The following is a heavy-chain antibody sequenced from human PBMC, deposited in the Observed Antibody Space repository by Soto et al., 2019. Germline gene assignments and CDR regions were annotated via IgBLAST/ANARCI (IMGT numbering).Heavy chain of an antibody. Sequence: SETLSLTCAVYGGSFSGYYWSWIRQPPGKGLEWIGEINHSGSTNYNPSHKSRVTISVDTSKNQFSLKLSSVTAADTAVYYCARGRRLAVAGTTRFATWGQGTLVTVSS. CDR1: GGSFSGYY. D-gene: IGHD6-19*01. V-gene: IGHV4-34*01. J-gene: IGHJ5*02. CDR2: INHSGST. CDR3: ARGRRLAVAGTTRFAT.